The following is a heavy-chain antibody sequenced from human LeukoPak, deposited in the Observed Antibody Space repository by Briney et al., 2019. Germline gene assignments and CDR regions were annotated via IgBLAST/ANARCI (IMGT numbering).Heavy chain of an antibody. Sequence: QAGGSLRLSCAASGFTFSSYAMSWVRQAPGKGLEWVSAISGSGGSTYYADSVKGRFTISRDNSKNTLYLQMNSLRAEDTAVYYCARGGGSSSSYYFDYWGQGTLVTVSS. CDR1: GFTFSSYA. CDR2: ISGSGGST. V-gene: IGHV3-23*01. J-gene: IGHJ4*02. D-gene: IGHD6-6*01. CDR3: ARGGGSSSSYYFDY.